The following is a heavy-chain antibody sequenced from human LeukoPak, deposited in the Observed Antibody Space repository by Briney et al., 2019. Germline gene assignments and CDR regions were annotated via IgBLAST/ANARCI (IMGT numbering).Heavy chain of an antibody. Sequence: GGSLRLSCAASGFTFSSYWMSWVRQAPGKGLEWVANIKQDGSEKYYVDSVRGRFTISRDNAKNSLYLQMNSLRAEDTAVYYCASPRGYGYYFDYWGQGTLVTVSS. D-gene: IGHD5-12*01. CDR1: GFTFSSYW. V-gene: IGHV3-7*01. CDR2: IKQDGSEK. CDR3: ASPRGYGYYFDY. J-gene: IGHJ4*02.